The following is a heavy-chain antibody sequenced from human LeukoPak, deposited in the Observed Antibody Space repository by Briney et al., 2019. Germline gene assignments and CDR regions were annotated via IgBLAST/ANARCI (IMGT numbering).Heavy chain of an antibody. J-gene: IGHJ6*04. CDR2: IDPNGRYT. CDR1: GFTFSIHY. D-gene: IGHD6-19*01. Sequence: GRCLRLSCAAYGFTFSIHYMHWVRLAPGKWLVSVSRIDPNGRYTSYADSVKGRLTISRDNAKNTLYMQMNTLGAEDTALYYCVRGSTDWNGMDVWGEGTTVTVSS. CDR3: VRGSTDWNGMDV. V-gene: IGHV3-74*01.